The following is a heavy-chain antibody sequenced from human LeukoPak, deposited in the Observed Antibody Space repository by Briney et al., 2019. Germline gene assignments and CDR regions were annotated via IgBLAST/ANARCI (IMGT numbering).Heavy chain of an antibody. V-gene: IGHV1-46*01. CDR1: GYTFTSYF. J-gene: IGHJ4*02. CDR3: ARTAGRTFDY. D-gene: IGHD6-6*01. CDR2: INPSGGST. Sequence: ASVKVSCKASGYTFTSYFMHWVRQAPGQGLEWMGIINPSGGSTSYAQKFQGRVTMTRDTSTSTVCMELSSLGSEDTAVYYCARTAGRTFDYWGQGTLVTVSS.